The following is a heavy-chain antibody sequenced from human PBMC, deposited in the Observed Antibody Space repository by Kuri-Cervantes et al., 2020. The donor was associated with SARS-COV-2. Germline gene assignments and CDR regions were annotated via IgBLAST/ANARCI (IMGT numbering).Heavy chain of an antibody. J-gene: IGHJ4*02. CDR1: GGSFSGYY. CDR2: INYSGST. CDR3: ASYYYNNRELWERSLDY. Sequence: SETLSLTCAVYGGSFSGYYWSWIRQPPGKGLEWIGVINYSGSTNYNPSLKSRVTISVDTSKNQFSLKLSSVTAADTAVYYCASYYYNNRELWERSLDYWGQGTLVTVSS. V-gene: IGHV4-34*01. D-gene: IGHD3-22*01.